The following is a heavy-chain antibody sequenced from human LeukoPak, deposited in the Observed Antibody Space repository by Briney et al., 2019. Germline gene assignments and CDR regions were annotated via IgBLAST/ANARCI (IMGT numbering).Heavy chain of an antibody. Sequence: PGRSLRLSCAASGFTFSSYGMHWVRQAPGKGLEWVAVISYDGSNKYYADSVKGRFTISRDNSKNTLYLQMNSLRSEDTAVYYCASPDPVYGGNENDAFDIWGQGTMVTVSS. D-gene: IGHD4-23*01. CDR2: ISYDGSNK. V-gene: IGHV3-30*03. CDR3: ASPDPVYGGNENDAFDI. CDR1: GFTFSSYG. J-gene: IGHJ3*02.